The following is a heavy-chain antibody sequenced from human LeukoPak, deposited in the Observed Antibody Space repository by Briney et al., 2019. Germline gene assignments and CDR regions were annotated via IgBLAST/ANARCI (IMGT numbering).Heavy chain of an antibody. D-gene: IGHD5-12*01. CDR2: IYPRDGST. Sequence: PRASVKVSCKASGYTFTNNYLHWVRQAPGQGLEWMGMIYPRDGSTSYAQNFQGRVTVTRDTSTTTVHMELRGLRSEDTAVYYCARDDGATIPDYWGQGTLVTVSS. J-gene: IGHJ4*02. CDR3: ARDDGATIPDY. CDR1: GYTFTNNY. V-gene: IGHV1-46*01.